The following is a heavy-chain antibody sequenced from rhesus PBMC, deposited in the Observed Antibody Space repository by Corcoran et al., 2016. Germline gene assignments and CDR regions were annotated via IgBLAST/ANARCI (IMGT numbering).Heavy chain of an antibody. J-gene: IGHJ2*01. V-gene: IGHV1-156*01. CDR2: VDPVYGEI. D-gene: IGHD1-26*01. CDR3: ARATTRWYFDI. CDR1: GYTFTDLS. Sequence: EVQLVQSGAEVKKPGASVKASCEVSGYTFTDLSTPWVRQGPGKGLEWKVGVDPVYGEIIHAEKFQGRVTMTEDTPTDTAYMELSSLRSEDTAVYYCARATTRWYFDIWGPGTPITISS.